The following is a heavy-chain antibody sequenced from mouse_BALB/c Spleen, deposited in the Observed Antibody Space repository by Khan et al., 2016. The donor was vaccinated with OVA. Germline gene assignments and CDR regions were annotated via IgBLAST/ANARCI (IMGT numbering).Heavy chain of an antibody. CDR2: VYPGDGYT. Sequence: QVQLKESGIELARPGASVKLSCKASGYTFTSYWMQWVKQRPGQGLEWIGAVYPGDGYTRYTQKFKGKATFTADKSSSTADIQLSSLASEDSAVYYCARGGITTGYFDYWGQGTTLTVSS. V-gene: IGHV1-87*01. J-gene: IGHJ2*01. D-gene: IGHD1-1*01. CDR1: GYTFTSYW. CDR3: ARGGITTGYFDY.